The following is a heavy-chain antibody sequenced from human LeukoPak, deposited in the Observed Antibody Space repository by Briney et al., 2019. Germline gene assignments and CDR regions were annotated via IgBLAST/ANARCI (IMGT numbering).Heavy chain of an antibody. V-gene: IGHV4-59*01. Sequence: GSLRLSCAASGFTFTTYWMRWIRQPPGKGLEWIGYIYYSGSTNYNPSLKSRVTISVDTSKNQFSLKLKSVTAADTAVYYCAGSSEGRYYYDSSGYSYYYYYMDVWGKGTTGTISS. J-gene: IGHJ6*03. CDR1: GFTFTTYW. CDR2: IYYSGST. D-gene: IGHD3-22*01. CDR3: AGSSEGRYYYDSSGYSYYYYYMDV.